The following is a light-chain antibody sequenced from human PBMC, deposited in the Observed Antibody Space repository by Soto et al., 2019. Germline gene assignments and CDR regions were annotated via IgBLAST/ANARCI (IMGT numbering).Light chain of an antibody. J-gene: IGKJ2*01. V-gene: IGKV3-20*01. CDR3: QQYGSSPPYT. CDR1: QSVSSSY. Sequence: EIVLTQSPGTLSLSPGERATLSCRASQSVSSSYLAWYQQKPGQAPRLLIYGASSRATGIPDRFSGSGSGTDFTLTISRLEPDDFAVYYCQQYGSSPPYTVGHGTKLEIK. CDR2: GAS.